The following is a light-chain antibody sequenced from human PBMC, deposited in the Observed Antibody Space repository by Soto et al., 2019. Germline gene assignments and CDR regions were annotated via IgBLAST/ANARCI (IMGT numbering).Light chain of an antibody. J-gene: IGKJ1*01. CDR3: QHFVNSLTWT. V-gene: IGKV3-20*01. Sequence: VLKKSPATSCVSLGVRATLSCRASQSVGSDVAWYQQKPGQAPRLLIYGASNRATGIPDRCIGSGSGTDFTLTISRLEPEDFAVYYCQHFVNSLTWTFGQGTKVDIK. CDR2: GAS. CDR1: QSVGSD.